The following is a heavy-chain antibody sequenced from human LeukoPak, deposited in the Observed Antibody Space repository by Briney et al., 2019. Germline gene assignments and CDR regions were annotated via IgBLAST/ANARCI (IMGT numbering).Heavy chain of an antibody. CDR3: AKDPPVRFLEWLYFDY. CDR1: GFTFSSYA. CDR2: ISGSGGST. Sequence: GGSLRLSCAASGFTFSSYAMSWVRQAPGKGLEWVSAISGSGGSTYYADSVKGRFTISRDNSKNTLYLQMNSLRAEDTAVYYCAKDPPVRFLEWLYFDYWGQGTLVTVSS. D-gene: IGHD3-3*01. V-gene: IGHV3-23*01. J-gene: IGHJ4*02.